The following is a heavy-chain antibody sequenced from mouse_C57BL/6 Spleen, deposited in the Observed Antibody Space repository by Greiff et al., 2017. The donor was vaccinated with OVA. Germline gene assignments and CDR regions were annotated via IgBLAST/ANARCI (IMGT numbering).Heavy chain of an antibody. J-gene: IGHJ4*01. CDR1: GYTFTDYY. CDR2: IYPGSGNT. V-gene: IGHV1-76*01. Sequence: VKLQESGAELVRPGASVKLSCKASGYTFTDYYINWVKQRPGQGLEWIARIYPGSGNTYYNEKFKGKATLTAEKSSSTAYMQLSSLTSEDSAVYFCARKPSLNPYYAMDDWGQGTSVAISS. CDR3: ARKPSLNPYYAMDD.